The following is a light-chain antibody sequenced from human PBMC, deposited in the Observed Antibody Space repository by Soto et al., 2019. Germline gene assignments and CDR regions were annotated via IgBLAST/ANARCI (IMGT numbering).Light chain of an antibody. CDR3: LQATQFPYT. CDR2: MIS. CDR1: RSLVNSDGNTY. Sequence: DIVMTQTPLSSRVTLGQPASISCRSSRSLVNSDGNTYLSWLHQRPGQPPRLLIYMISTRFSGVPDRFSGSGAGTDFTLKISRVEAEDVGVYYCLQATQFPYTVGQGTKLEI. V-gene: IGKV2-24*01. J-gene: IGKJ2*01.